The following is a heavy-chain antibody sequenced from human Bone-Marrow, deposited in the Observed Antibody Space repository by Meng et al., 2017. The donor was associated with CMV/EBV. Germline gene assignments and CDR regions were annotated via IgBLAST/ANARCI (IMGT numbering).Heavy chain of an antibody. CDR2: VSPYSANT. D-gene: IGHD6-19*01. J-gene: IGHJ3*01. V-gene: IGHV1-18*01. Sequence: ASVKVSCKASGYAFTSYGVSWVRQAPGQGLEWIGWVSPYSANTNYAQNFQGRVTMTTDTATSTAYLEVRRLRADDTAVYYCASTGYSSGWLNAFDLWGQGTMVTVSS. CDR3: ASTGYSSGWLNAFDL. CDR1: GYAFTSYG.